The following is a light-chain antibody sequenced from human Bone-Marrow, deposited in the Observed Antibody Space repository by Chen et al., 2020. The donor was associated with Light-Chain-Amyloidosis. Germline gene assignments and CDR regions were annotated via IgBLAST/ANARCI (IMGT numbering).Light chain of an antibody. J-gene: IGKJ5*01. Sequence: DIVMPQSPDSLVASLGERATINCKSSQSVLYSSNNKNYLAWYQQTPGQPPKLLIYWASTRESGVPDRFSGSGSATDFTLTISSLQAEDAAVYYCQQYYNAPITFGHGTRLEIK. CDR2: WAS. CDR3: QQYYNAPIT. CDR1: QSVLYSSNNKNY. V-gene: IGKV4-1*01.